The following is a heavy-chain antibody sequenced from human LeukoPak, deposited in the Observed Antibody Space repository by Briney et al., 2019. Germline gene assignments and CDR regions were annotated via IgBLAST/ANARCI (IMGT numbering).Heavy chain of an antibody. Sequence: ASVNVSRQASGYTFTDYYIHWMRQAPGHGPEWMGWIYPKSGGTNFAQKFQGRVTLTRDTSISTTYMELTGLRSDDTAVYYCARIAGSGSLSWFDPWGQGTLVTVSS. CDR1: GYTFTDYY. CDR3: ARIAGSGSLSWFDP. CDR2: IYPKSGGT. J-gene: IGHJ5*02. D-gene: IGHD3-10*01. V-gene: IGHV1-2*02.